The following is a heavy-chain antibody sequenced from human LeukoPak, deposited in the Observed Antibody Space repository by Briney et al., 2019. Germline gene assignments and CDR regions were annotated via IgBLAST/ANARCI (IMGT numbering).Heavy chain of an antibody. J-gene: IGHJ4*02. Sequence: ASVKVSCKTSGYPFTTWEINWVRQAAGQGLEWMGWISAYNGNTNYAQKLQGRVTMTTDTSTSTAYMELRSLRSDDTAVYYCARMGGYSGYATHWGQGTLVTVSS. D-gene: IGHD5-12*01. CDR3: ARMGGYSGYATH. CDR2: ISAYNGNT. CDR1: GYPFTTWE. V-gene: IGHV1-18*01.